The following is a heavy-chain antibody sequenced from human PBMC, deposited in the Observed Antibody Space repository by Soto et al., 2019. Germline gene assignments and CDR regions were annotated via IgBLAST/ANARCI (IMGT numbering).Heavy chain of an antibody. CDR3: AKGTHTGPGYDLDV. D-gene: IGHD3-16*01. J-gene: IGHJ6*02. V-gene: IGHV3-23*01. Sequence: SVKGRFTISRDNSKNTLYLQMNSLRAEDTATYYCAKGTHTGPGYDLDVWGQGTMITVSS.